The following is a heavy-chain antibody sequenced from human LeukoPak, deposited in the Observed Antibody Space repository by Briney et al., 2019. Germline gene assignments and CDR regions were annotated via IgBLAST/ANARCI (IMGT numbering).Heavy chain of an antibody. V-gene: IGHV3-33*01. J-gene: IGHJ6*02. D-gene: IGHD2-21*01. Sequence: GGSLRLSCAASGLTFSSYGMHWVRQAPGKGLEWVTVIWYDGSNKYYADSVKGRFTISRDNSKNTLYLQMNSLRAEDTAVYYCARTHIGTGYYYYALDVWGQGTTVTVSS. CDR2: IWYDGSNK. CDR3: ARTHIGTGYYYYALDV. CDR1: GLTFSSYG.